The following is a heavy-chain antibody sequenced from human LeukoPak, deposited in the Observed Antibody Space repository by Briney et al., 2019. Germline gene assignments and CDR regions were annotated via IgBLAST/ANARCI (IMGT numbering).Heavy chain of an antibody. CDR3: ARHKNYYYYYMDV. V-gene: IGHV4-39*01. Sequence: SETLSLTCTVSGGSISTSSYYWSWIRQSPGTGLEWIGSMYHSGSTYYNPSLRSRVTISVDTSKNQFSLNLSSVTAADTAVYYCARHKNYYYYYMDVWGKGTTVTISS. J-gene: IGHJ6*03. CDR2: MYHSGST. CDR1: GGSISTSSYY.